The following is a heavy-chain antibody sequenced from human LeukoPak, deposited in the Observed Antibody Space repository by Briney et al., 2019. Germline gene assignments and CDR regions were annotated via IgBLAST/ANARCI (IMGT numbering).Heavy chain of an antibody. Sequence: PGGSLRLSCSASGFTFSSYAMHWVRQAPGKGLEYVSAISSNGGSTYYADSVKGRFTISRDNSKNTLYLQMSSLRAEDTAVYYCVKLDGASSSAIERDYGMDVWGQGTTVTVSS. CDR3: VKLDGASSSAIERDYGMDV. J-gene: IGHJ6*02. CDR2: ISSNGGST. V-gene: IGHV3-64D*09. CDR1: GFTFSSYA. D-gene: IGHD6-6*01.